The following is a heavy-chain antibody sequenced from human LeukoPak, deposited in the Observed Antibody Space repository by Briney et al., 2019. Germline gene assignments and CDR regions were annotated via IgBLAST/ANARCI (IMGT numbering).Heavy chain of an antibody. J-gene: IGHJ5*02. V-gene: IGHV3-7*01. CDR1: GFTFSSYW. CDR2: IKQDGSEK. D-gene: IGHD2-2*01. Sequence: GGSLRLSCAASGFTFSSYWMGWVRQAPGKGLEWMANIKQDGSEKYYVDSVKGRFTISRDNAKNSLYLQMNSLRAEDTAVYYCARVRGLCSTSCFGKNWFDPWGQGTLVTVSS. CDR3: ARVRGLCSTSCFGKNWFDP.